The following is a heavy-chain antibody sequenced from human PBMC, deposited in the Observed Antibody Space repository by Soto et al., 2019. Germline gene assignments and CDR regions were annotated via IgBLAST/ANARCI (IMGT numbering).Heavy chain of an antibody. CDR1: GFTFSSYS. CDR3: ARDGDRGAAIPYYYYYYGMDV. V-gene: IGHV3-21*01. J-gene: IGHJ6*02. Sequence: PEGSLRLSCAASGFTFSSYSMNWVRQAPVKVLEWVSSISSSSSYIYYADSLEVRFTISRDNAKNSLYLQMNSLRAEDTAVYYCARDGDRGAAIPYYYYYYGMDVWGQGTTVTVSS. CDR2: ISSSSSYI. D-gene: IGHD2-2*01.